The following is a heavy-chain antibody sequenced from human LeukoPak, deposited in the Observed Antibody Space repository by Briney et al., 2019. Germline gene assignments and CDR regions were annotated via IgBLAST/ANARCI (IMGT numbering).Heavy chain of an antibody. D-gene: IGHD3-10*01. CDR1: GGTVSSYY. V-gene: IGHV4-4*09. Sequence: SETLSLTCTVSGGTVSSYYWSWIRHPPGKGLEWIGYIYTSGNTNSNPSLKSRVTISGDTSKNQFSLKLSSVTAADTAVYYCARHLHSDGSGSYLNWLDPWGQGTLVTVSS. J-gene: IGHJ5*02. CDR2: IYTSGNT. CDR3: ARHLHSDGSGSYLNWLDP.